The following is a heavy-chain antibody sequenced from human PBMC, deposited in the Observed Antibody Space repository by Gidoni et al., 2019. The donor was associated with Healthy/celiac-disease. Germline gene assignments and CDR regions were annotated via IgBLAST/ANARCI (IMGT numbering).Heavy chain of an antibody. Sequence: QVQLQESGPGLVKPSETLSLTCPVSGGSISSYYWSWIRQPPGKGLEWIGYIYYSGSTNYNPSLKSRVTISVDTSKNQFSLKLSSVTAADTAVYYCARETKSEGIDYWGQGTLVTVSS. CDR3: ARETKSEGIDY. V-gene: IGHV4-59*01. J-gene: IGHJ4*02. CDR2: IYYSGST. CDR1: GGSISSYY.